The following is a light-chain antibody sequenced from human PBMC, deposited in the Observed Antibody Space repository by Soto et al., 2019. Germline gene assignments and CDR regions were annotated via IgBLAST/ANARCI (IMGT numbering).Light chain of an antibody. CDR1: LTASRN. V-gene: IGKV3-15*01. Sequence: EIVMTQSTAPLSVSPGERATLSCRASLTASRNLAWYQQKPGQAPRLLIFDASTRATGIPARFSGSGSGTEFTLTVTSLQSEDFAVYYCQQYNAWPRTFGQGTKVDIK. J-gene: IGKJ1*01. CDR3: QQYNAWPRT. CDR2: DAS.